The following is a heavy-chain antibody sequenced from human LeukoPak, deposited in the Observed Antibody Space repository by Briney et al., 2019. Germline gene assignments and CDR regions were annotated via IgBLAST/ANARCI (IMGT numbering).Heavy chain of an antibody. CDR3: ARARDGYKMGHYFDY. CDR2: ITPIFGTA. CDR1: GGTFSSYA. Sequence: GASVKVSCKASGGTFSSYAISWVRQAPGQGLEWMGGITPIFGTANYAQKFQGRVTITADESTSTAYMELSSLRSEDTAVYYCARARDGYKMGHYFDYWGQGTLVTVSS. J-gene: IGHJ4*02. D-gene: IGHD5-24*01. V-gene: IGHV1-69*13.